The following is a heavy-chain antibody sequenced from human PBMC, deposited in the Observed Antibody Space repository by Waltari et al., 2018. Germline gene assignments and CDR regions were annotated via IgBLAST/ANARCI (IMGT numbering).Heavy chain of an antibody. D-gene: IGHD5-18*01. Sequence: QVQLVQSGAEVKKPGASVKASCQASGYTITRSDINWVRPATGQGLEWMGWMNPNSGNTGYAQKFQGRVTMTRNTSISTAYMELSSLRSEDTAVYYCARVGRYSYGYYFDYWGQGTLVTVSS. CDR1: GYTITRSD. CDR3: ARVGRYSYGYYFDY. J-gene: IGHJ4*02. CDR2: MNPNSGNT. V-gene: IGHV1-8*01.